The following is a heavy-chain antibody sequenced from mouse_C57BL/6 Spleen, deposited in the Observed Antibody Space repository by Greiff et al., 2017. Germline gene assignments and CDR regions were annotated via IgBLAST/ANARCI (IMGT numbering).Heavy chain of an antibody. CDR2: INPSSGYT. D-gene: IGHD1-1*01. J-gene: IGHJ2*01. CDR1: GYTFTSYT. Sequence: QVQLQQSGAELARPGASVKMSCKASGYTFTSYTMHWVKQRPGQGLEWIGYINPSSGYTKYNQKFKDKATLTADKSSSTANMQLSSLTSEDSAVYYCARGTTVVAQSPFEYWGQGTTLTVSS. CDR3: ARGTTVVAQSPFEY. V-gene: IGHV1-4*01.